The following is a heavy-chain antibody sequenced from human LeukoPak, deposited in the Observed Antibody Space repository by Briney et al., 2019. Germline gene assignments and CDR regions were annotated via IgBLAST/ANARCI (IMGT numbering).Heavy chain of an antibody. J-gene: IGHJ4*02. CDR1: GGSISSYY. Sequence: SETLSLTCTVSGGSISSYYWSWIRQPPGKGLEWIGYIYYSGSTNYNPSLKSRVTISVDTSKNQFSLKLSSVTAADTAVYYCASVSIAAAGTPFDYWGQGTLVTVSS. D-gene: IGHD6-13*01. CDR2: IYYSGST. V-gene: IGHV4-59*01. CDR3: ASVSIAAAGTPFDY.